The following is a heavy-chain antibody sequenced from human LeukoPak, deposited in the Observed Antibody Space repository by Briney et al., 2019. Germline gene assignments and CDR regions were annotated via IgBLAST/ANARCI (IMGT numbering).Heavy chain of an antibody. D-gene: IGHD1-26*01. CDR2: IYYSGST. J-gene: IGHJ4*02. Sequence: SETLSLTCTVSGGSISSYYWSWIRQPPGKGLEWIGYIYYSGSTNYNPSLKSRVTISVDTSKNQFSLKLSSVTAADTAVYYCAVSGGSYNLVWGQGPLVTVSS. CDR1: GGSISSYY. CDR3: AVSGGSYNLV. V-gene: IGHV4-59*01.